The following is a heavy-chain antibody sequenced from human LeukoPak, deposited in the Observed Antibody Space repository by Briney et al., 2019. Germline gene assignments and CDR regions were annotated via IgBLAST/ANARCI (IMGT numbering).Heavy chain of an antibody. CDR3: AIEDDYSNYVLGY. CDR2: IIAIFGTT. V-gene: IGHV1-69*05. D-gene: IGHD4-11*01. Sequence: SVKVSCKASGGTFSSYAISWVRQAPGQGLEWLGRIIAIFGTTIYAQKFQGRVTITTDKSTSPDYMGVSSLISEDTAVYYCAIEDDYSNYVLGYWGQGTLVTVSS. J-gene: IGHJ4*02. CDR1: GGTFSSYA.